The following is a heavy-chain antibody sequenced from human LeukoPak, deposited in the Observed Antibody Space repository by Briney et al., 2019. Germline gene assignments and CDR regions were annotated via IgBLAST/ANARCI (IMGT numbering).Heavy chain of an antibody. Sequence: SETLSLTCAVYGGSFSGYYWSWIRQPPGKGLEWIGEINHSGSTNYNPSLKSRATISVDTSKNQFSLKLSSVTAADTAVYYCARGVTIFGVVPNRFDPWGQGTLVTVSS. D-gene: IGHD3-3*01. CDR1: GGSFSGYY. V-gene: IGHV4-34*01. CDR3: ARGVTIFGVVPNRFDP. CDR2: INHSGST. J-gene: IGHJ5*02.